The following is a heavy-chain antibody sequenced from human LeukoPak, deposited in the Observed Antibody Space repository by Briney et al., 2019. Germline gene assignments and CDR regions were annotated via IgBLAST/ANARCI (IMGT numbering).Heavy chain of an antibody. D-gene: IGHD3-10*01. CDR2: ISGSGGST. Sequence: GGSLRLSCAASGFTLSSYAMSWVRQAPGKGLEWVSGISGSGGSTYHADSVKGRFTISRDNSKNTLYLQMNSLRAEDTAVYYCTRDGAVGEPFDYWGQGTLVTVSS. V-gene: IGHV3-23*01. CDR1: GFTLSSYA. J-gene: IGHJ4*02. CDR3: TRDGAVGEPFDY.